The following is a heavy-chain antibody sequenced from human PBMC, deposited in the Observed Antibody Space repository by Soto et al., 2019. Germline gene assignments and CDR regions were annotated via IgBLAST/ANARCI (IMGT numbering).Heavy chain of an antibody. D-gene: IGHD3-10*01. V-gene: IGHV1-58*02. J-gene: IGHJ5*02. Sequence: SVKVSCKASGFTFTSSAMQWVRQARGQRLEWIGWIVVGGGNTNYAQKFQERVTITRDMSTSTAYMELSSLRSEDTAVYYCAADHEYYGSGSYYPNGFDPWGQGTLVTVSS. CDR1: GFTFTSSA. CDR2: IVVGGGNT. CDR3: AADHEYYGSGSYYPNGFDP.